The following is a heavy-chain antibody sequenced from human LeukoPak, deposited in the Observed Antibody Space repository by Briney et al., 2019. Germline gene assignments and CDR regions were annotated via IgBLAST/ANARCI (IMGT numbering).Heavy chain of an antibody. CDR2: ISWNSGSI. J-gene: IGHJ6*02. CDR3: AKSADRYCSGGSCYSGSDGMDV. Sequence: GGSLRLSCAASGFTFDDYAMHWVRQAPGKGLEWVSGISWNSGSIGYADSVKGRFTISRDNAKNSLYLHMKSLRAEATALYYCAKSADRYCSGGSCYSGSDGMDVWGQGTTVTVSS. D-gene: IGHD2-15*01. V-gene: IGHV3-9*01. CDR1: GFTFDDYA.